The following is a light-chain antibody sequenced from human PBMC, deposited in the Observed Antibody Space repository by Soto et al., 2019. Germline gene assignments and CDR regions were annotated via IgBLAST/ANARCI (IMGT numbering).Light chain of an antibody. CDR3: QQYGSSGT. Sequence: EIVMTQSPATLSVSPGERATLSCSASQSVSSNLAWYQQKPGQAPSLLINGASNRATGIPDRFSGSGSGTAFTLTISRLEPEDFAVYYCQQYGSSGTFGQGTKVDIK. CDR1: QSVSSN. J-gene: IGKJ1*01. V-gene: IGKV3-20*01. CDR2: GAS.